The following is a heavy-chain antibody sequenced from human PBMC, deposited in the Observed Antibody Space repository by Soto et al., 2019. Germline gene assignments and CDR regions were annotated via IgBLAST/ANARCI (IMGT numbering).Heavy chain of an antibody. J-gene: IGHJ6*02. CDR3: ARWMMGDYYYGMDV. V-gene: IGHV1-18*01. Sequence: QAQLVQSGAEVRKPGASVKVSCKASGYTFYSHSISWVRQAPGQGLEWMGRINADYGNTQYAQKFRGRVTMTTGTHTSTIYLVLTNLGSDDTGVYLCARWMMGDYYYGMDVWGQGTTVTVSS. CDR2: INADYGNT. CDR1: GYTFYSHS. D-gene: IGHD1-26*01.